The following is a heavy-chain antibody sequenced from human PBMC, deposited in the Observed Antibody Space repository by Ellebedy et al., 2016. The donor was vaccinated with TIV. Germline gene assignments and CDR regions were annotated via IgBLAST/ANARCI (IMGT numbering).Heavy chain of an antibody. CDR3: ARVPLSEQWLSRGGMDV. V-gene: IGHV1-69*13. J-gene: IGHJ6*02. CDR1: GGTFSSYA. Sequence: ASVKVSCKASGGTFSSYAISWVRQAPGQGLERMGGIIPMFGTANYAQKFQGRVTITADESTSTAYMELSSLRSEDTAVYYCARVPLSEQWLSRGGMDVWGQGTTVSVSS. D-gene: IGHD6-19*01. CDR2: IIPMFGTA.